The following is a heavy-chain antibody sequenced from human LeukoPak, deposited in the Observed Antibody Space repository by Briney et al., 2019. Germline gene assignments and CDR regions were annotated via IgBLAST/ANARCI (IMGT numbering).Heavy chain of an antibody. D-gene: IGHD6-19*01. Sequence: GASVKVSCKASGGTFSSYAISWVRQAPGQGLEWMGGIIPIFGTANYAQKFQGRVTITTDESTSTAYMALSSLRSEDTAVYYCARGGSSGWYPSSAALDYWGQGTLVTVSS. J-gene: IGHJ4*02. CDR2: IIPIFGTA. CDR1: GGTFSSYA. V-gene: IGHV1-69*05. CDR3: ARGGSSGWYPSSAALDY.